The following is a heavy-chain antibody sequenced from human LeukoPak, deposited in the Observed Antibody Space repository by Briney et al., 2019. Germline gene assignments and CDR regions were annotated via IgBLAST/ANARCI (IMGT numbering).Heavy chain of an antibody. V-gene: IGHV4-34*01. J-gene: IGHJ6*04. CDR3: ARSGDIVVVPAAQSLLYGMDV. CDR2: INNSGST. Sequence: PSETLSLTCAVYGGSFSGYYWSWIRQPPGKGLEWVGVINNSGSTSYNPSLKTRVTISVDTSKNQLSLNLMSVTAADTTVYYCARSGDIVVVPAAQSLLYGMDVWGKGTTVTVSS. CDR1: GGSFSGYY. D-gene: IGHD2-2*01.